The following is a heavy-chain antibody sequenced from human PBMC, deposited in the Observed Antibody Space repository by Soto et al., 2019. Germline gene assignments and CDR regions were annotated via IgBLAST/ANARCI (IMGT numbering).Heavy chain of an antibody. J-gene: IGHJ6*02. CDR1: GGTFSSYA. CDR2: IIPIFGTA. Sequence: GASVKVSCKASGGTFSSYAISWVRQAPGQGLEWMGGIIPIFGTANYAQKFQGRVTITADKSTSTAYMELSSLRSEDTAVYYCARMGTSITIFGDYYYGMDVWGQGTTVTVSS. V-gene: IGHV1-69*06. D-gene: IGHD3-3*01. CDR3: ARMGTSITIFGDYYYGMDV.